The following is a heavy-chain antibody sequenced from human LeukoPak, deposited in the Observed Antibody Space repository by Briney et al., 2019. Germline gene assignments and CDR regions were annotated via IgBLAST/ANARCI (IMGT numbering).Heavy chain of an antibody. V-gene: IGHV3-15*01. Sequence: SGGSLRLSCVDSVYTFANAWMSWVRQAPWKGLEWIARIKSKTDGETTNYAEPVRGRFTISRDDSKSAVYLQMNSLKIEDTAVYYCTTDLGTYYHGSQRLIPIDYWGQGTLVTVSS. CDR2: IKSKTDGETT. D-gene: IGHD3-10*01. CDR1: VYTFANAW. CDR3: TTDLGTYYHGSQRLIPIDY. J-gene: IGHJ4*02.